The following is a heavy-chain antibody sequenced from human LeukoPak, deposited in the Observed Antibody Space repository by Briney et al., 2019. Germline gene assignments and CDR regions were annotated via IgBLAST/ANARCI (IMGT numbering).Heavy chain of an antibody. V-gene: IGHV3-48*04. CDR2: ISSSGSTI. D-gene: IGHD1-26*01. CDR3: ARRSGGSYRGDMDV. J-gene: IGHJ6*03. CDR1: GFTFSSYW. Sequence: GGSLRLSCAASGFTFSSYWMSWVRQAPGKGLEWVSYISSSGSTIYYADSVKGRFTISRDNAKNSLYLQMNSLRAEDTALYYCARRSGGSYRGDMDVWGKGTTVTVSS.